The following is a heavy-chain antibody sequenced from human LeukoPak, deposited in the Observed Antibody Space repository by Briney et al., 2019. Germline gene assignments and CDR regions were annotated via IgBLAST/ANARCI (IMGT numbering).Heavy chain of an antibody. J-gene: IGHJ4*02. V-gene: IGHV3-15*01. CDR3: STSLRGSDCCLDY. CDR2: IKSKTDGGTT. CDR1: GXTFSDAW. D-gene: IGHD2-21*02. Sequence: PGGSLRLSWAASGXTFSDAWLSWVRQAPGMGLEWVGRIKSKTDGGTTDYAAPVKGRFTISRDDSSGTLYLLMNSLKTEDTAVYYCSTSLRGSDCCLDYWGQGTLVAVSS.